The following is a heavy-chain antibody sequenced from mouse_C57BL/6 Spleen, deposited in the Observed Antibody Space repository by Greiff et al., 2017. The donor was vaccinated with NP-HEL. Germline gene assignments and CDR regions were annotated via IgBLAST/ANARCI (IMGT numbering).Heavy chain of an antibody. CDR3: DRSDLYLPYYAMDY. Sequence: VQLQESGAELARPGASVKLSCKASGYTFTSYGISWVKQRTGQGLEWIGEIYPRNGNTYYNEKFKGKATLTADTSSSTAYMELLSLTSEDSAVYFCDRSDLYLPYYAMDYWGQGTSVTVSS. J-gene: IGHJ4*01. CDR1: GYTFTSYG. CDR2: IYPRNGNT. D-gene: IGHD1-1*01. V-gene: IGHV1-81*01.